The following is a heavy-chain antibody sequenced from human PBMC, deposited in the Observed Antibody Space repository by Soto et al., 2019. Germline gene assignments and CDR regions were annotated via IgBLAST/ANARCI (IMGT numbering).Heavy chain of an antibody. Sequence: EVQLLESGGGLVQPGGSLRLSCAASGFAFSTFAMSWVRQAPGKGLEWVSGISGSGDSTYYTDSVKGRFTISRDISKNPLYLQMNSLRAEDTALYYCAKSYSSNWYDYFDYWGQGTLVTVSS. CDR2: ISGSGDST. V-gene: IGHV3-23*01. CDR1: GFAFSTFA. D-gene: IGHD6-13*01. J-gene: IGHJ4*02. CDR3: AKSYSSNWYDYFDY.